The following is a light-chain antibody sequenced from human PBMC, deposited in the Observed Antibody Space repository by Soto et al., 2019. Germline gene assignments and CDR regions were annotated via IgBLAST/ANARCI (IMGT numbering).Light chain of an antibody. CDR2: DAY. CDR3: QQRGKWPST. J-gene: IGKJ2*02. CDR1: QTVDRY. V-gene: IGKV3-11*01. Sequence: EVVLTQSPDALSLSRGETAARCCRASQTVDRYVAWYQQKVGQAPRLLIYDAYTRATGVGARFTGSGSATDFSLTITSLEPEDFAVYYCQQRGKWPSTFGPGTKVDI.